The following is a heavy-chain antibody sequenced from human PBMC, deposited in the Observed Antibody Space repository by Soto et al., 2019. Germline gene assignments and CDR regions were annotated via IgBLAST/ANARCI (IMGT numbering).Heavy chain of an antibody. J-gene: IGHJ4*02. D-gene: IGHD2-21*02. CDR3: TRGGGNQLGDCYDN. Sequence: QVQLVESGGGVVQPGRSLRLSCAASGFTFSSYTMHWVRQAPGKGLEWVALIYYDGSQKYYADSVKGRFTISRDNSKKMMNLAMNSLRTEDTAVYYCTRGGGNQLGDCYDNWGQGTLVTVSA. V-gene: IGHV3-30*04. CDR1: GFTFSSYT. CDR2: IYYDGSQK.